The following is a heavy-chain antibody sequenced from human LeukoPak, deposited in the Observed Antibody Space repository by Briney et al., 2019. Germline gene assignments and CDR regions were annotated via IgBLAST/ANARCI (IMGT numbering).Heavy chain of an antibody. Sequence: NSSETLSLTCTVSGGSISNYYWSWIREPAGKGLEWIGRIYTSGSTNYNPSLKSRVTMSVDTSKNQFSLKLSSVTAADTAVYYCARGGYSSSWYVWSLWGQGTMVTVSS. D-gene: IGHD6-13*01. CDR2: IYTSGST. CDR3: ARGGYSSSWYVWSL. J-gene: IGHJ3*01. V-gene: IGHV4-4*07. CDR1: GGSISNYY.